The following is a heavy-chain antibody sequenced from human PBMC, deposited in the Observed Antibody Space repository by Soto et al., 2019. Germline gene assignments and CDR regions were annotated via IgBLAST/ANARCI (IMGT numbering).Heavy chain of an antibody. CDR3: AKRPTSADVDY. CDR1: GFTFSSYA. J-gene: IGHJ4*02. V-gene: IGHV3-23*01. CDR2: ISGSGGST. D-gene: IGHD1-1*01. Sequence: EVQLLESGGGLVQPGGSLRVSCAASGFTFSSYAMSWVRQAPGKGLEWVSAISGSGGSTNYADSVKGRFTISRDNSKNTLYLQMTSLRGEDTAVYYFAKRPTSADVDYWVQGSLVTVSS.